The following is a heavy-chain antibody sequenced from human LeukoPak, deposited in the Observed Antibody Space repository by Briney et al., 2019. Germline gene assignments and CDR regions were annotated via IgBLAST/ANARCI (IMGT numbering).Heavy chain of an antibody. CDR3: ASLYGSGKRWVDP. V-gene: IGHV3-72*01. D-gene: IGHD3-10*01. J-gene: IGHJ5*02. CDR1: GFTFSSYS. CDR2: TRNKANSYTT. Sequence: GGSLRLSCAASGFTFSSYSMNWVRQAPGKGLEWVGRTRNKANSYTTEYAASVKGRFTISRDDSKDSLYLQMNSLKTEDTAVYYCASLYGSGKRWVDPWGQGTLVTVSS.